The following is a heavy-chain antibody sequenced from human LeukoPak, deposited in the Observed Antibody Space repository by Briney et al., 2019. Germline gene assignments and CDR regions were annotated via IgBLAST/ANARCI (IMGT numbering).Heavy chain of an antibody. CDR1: GFTFSSYG. Sequence: GGSLRLSCAASGFTFSSYGMTWVRQAPGKGLEWVSAISSDGTYIYYGDSVKGRFTSSRDNSKSTLYLQMSNLRAEDTAVYFCAKNRATGLAFYDYWGRGTQVTVSS. CDR3: AKNRATGLAFYDY. D-gene: IGHD5-24*01. V-gene: IGHV3-23*01. CDR2: ISSDGTYI. J-gene: IGHJ4*02.